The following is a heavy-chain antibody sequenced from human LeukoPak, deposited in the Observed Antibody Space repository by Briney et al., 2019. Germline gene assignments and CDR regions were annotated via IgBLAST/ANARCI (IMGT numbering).Heavy chain of an antibody. CDR3: ARDGSYYDSSGYYWAYYFDY. CDR2: ISAYNGNT. D-gene: IGHD3-22*01. CDR1: GYTFTSYG. Sequence: ASVKVSCKASGYTFTSYGIRWVRQAPGRGLEWMGWISAYNGNTNYAQKLQGRVTMTTDTSTSTAYMELRSLRSDDTAVYYCARDGSYYDSSGYYWAYYFDYWGQGTLVTVSS. V-gene: IGHV1-18*01. J-gene: IGHJ4*02.